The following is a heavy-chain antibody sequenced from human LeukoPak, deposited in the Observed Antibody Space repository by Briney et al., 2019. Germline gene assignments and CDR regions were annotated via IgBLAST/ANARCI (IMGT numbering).Heavy chain of an antibody. J-gene: IGHJ6*04. D-gene: IGHD2-2*01. CDR1: GFVFSSYW. CDR3: ARRALRYCSSTSCPAQYYGVDV. CDR2: IKEDGSEK. V-gene: IGHV3-7*03. Sequence: GGSLRLSCAASGFVFSSYWMSWVRQAPGKGLEWVANIKEDGSEKYYVDSVKGRFTISRDNAKNSLYLQTNSLRAEDTAVYYCARRALRYCSSTSCPAQYYGVDVWGKGTTVTVSS.